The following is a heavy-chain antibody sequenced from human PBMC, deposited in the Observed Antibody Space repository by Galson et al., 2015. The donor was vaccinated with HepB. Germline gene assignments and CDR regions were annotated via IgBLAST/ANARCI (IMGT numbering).Heavy chain of an antibody. Sequence: SLRLSCAASGFTFSHYPMHWVRQAPGKGLEWVAVISHDGSSIENADSVKGRFTISRDNSKNTLYLQINSLRPEDTAVYYCARDQGHHLVGATDVFDIWGQGTLVTVSS. V-gene: IGHV3-30*01. D-gene: IGHD1-26*01. CDR2: ISHDGSSI. CDR1: GFTFSHYP. CDR3: ARDQGHHLVGATDVFDI. J-gene: IGHJ3*02.